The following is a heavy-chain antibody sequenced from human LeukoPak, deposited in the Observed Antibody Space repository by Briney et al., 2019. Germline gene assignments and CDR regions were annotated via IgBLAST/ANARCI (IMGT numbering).Heavy chain of an antibody. CDR2: INPSGGST. CDR3: LVLGYCSGGSCPPNAFDI. Sequence: GASVKVSCRASGYTFTSYYMHWVRQAPGQGREGMGIINPSGGSTSYAQKSQGRVTITRDTSTSTVYMELSSLRSGDTAVYYCLVLGYCSGGSCPPNAFDIWGQGTMVTVSS. J-gene: IGHJ3*02. CDR1: GYTFTSYY. V-gene: IGHV1-46*01. D-gene: IGHD2-15*01.